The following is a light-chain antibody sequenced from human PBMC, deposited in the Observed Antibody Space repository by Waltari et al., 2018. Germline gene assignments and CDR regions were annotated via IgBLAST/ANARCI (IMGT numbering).Light chain of an antibody. Sequence: DIVMTQSPLSLPVTPGEPASISCRSSQSLLHSNGYTYLDWYLQKPGQSPQLLIYLSSTRASGVPDRFSGSGSGTDFTLKISRMEAEDVGVYYCMQALQTPYTFGQETKLEIK. CDR3: MQALQTPYT. CDR1: QSLLHSNGYTY. J-gene: IGKJ2*01. V-gene: IGKV2-28*01. CDR2: LSS.